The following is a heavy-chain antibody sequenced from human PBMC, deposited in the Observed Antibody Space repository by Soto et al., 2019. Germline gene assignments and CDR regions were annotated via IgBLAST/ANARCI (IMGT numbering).Heavy chain of an antibody. V-gene: IGHV3-15*01. D-gene: IGHD2-15*01. CDR3: TTRLGYCSGGSCYTGAFDY. CDR1: GFTFSNAW. J-gene: IGHJ4*02. Sequence: GGSLRLSCAASGFTFSNAWMSWVRQAPGKGLEWVGRIKSKTDGGTTDYAAPVKGRFTISRDDSKNTLYLQMNSLKTEDTAVYYCTTRLGYCSGGSCYTGAFDYWGQGTQVTVSS. CDR2: IKSKTDGGTT.